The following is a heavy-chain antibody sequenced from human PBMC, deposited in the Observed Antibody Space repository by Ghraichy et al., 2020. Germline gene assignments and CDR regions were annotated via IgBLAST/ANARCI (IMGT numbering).Heavy chain of an antibody. J-gene: IGHJ4*02. CDR3: ARDRGGATSEIDY. D-gene: IGHD1-26*01. CDR2: IWYDGSNK. CDR1: GFTFSSYG. V-gene: IGHV3-33*01. Sequence: LSLTCAASGFTFSSYGMHWVRQAPGKGLEWVAVIWYDGSNKYYADSVKGRFTISRDNSKNTLYLQMNSLRAEDTAVYYCARDRGGATSEIDYWGQGTLVTVSS.